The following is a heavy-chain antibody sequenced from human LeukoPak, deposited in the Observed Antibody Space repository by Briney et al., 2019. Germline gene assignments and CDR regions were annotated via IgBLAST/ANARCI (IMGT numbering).Heavy chain of an antibody. D-gene: IGHD6-13*01. CDR1: GGSISSGDYY. J-gene: IGHJ3*02. CDR2: IYYSGST. CDR3: ARDTAGYSSWDDAFDI. V-gene: IGHV4-30-4*02. Sequence: SETLSLTCTVSGGSISSGDYYWSWIRQPPGKGLEWIGYIYYSGSTYYNPSLKSRVTISVDTSKNQFSLKLSSVTAADTAVYYCARDTAGYSSWDDAFDIWGQGTMVTVSS.